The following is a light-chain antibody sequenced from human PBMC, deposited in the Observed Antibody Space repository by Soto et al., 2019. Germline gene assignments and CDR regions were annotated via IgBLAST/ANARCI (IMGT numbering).Light chain of an antibody. CDR1: SSDVRGYEY. Sequence: QSALTQPPSASGSPRQSVTISCTGTSSDVRGYEYVSWYQQHPGRAPKLIIHDVTERPLGVPDRFSGSKSGNTASLTVSGLQAEDVADYYCTSYAGNDNYVVFGGGTKLTVL. CDR3: TSYAGNDNYVV. CDR2: DVT. J-gene: IGLJ2*01. V-gene: IGLV2-8*01.